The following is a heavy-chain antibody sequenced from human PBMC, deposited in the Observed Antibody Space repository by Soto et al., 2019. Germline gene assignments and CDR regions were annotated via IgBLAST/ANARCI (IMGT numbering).Heavy chain of an antibody. CDR2: ISYDGSNK. J-gene: IGHJ6*02. CDR3: ARDGYSSSWNLNPIYYYYYGMDV. Sequence: GGSLRLSCAASGFTFSSYAMHWVRQAPGKGLEWVAVISYDGSNKYYADSVKGRSTISRDNSKNTLYLQMNSLRAEDTAVYYCARDGYSSSWNLNPIYYYYYGMDVWGQGTTVTVSS. D-gene: IGHD6-13*01. V-gene: IGHV3-30-3*01. CDR1: GFTFSSYA.